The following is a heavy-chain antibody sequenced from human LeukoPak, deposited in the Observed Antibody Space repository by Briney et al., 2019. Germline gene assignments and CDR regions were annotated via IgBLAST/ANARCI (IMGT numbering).Heavy chain of an antibody. CDR2: LNSGGST. Sequence: GGSLRLSCAASGFTFSSYSMSWVRLAPGKGLEWVSVLNSGGSTYYADSVKGGFTISRDNSKNTLYLQMNSLRAEDTAVYHCARGSAGAFDIWGQGTMVTVSS. J-gene: IGHJ3*02. CDR1: GFTFSSYS. V-gene: IGHV3-53*01. CDR3: ARGSAGAFDI.